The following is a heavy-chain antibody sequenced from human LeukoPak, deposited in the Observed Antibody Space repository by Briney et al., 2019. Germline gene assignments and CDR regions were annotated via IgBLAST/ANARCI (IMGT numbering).Heavy chain of an antibody. V-gene: IGHV4-39*07. D-gene: IGHD4-17*01. J-gene: IGHJ4*02. CDR1: GGSISSSSYY. CDR3: ARGMTTVTSDY. Sequence: SETLSLTCTVSGGSISSSSYYWGWIRQPPGKGLEWIGEINHSGSTNYNPSLKSRVTISVDTSKNQFSLKLSSVTAADTAVYYCARGMTTVTSDYWGQGTLVTVSS. CDR2: INHSGST.